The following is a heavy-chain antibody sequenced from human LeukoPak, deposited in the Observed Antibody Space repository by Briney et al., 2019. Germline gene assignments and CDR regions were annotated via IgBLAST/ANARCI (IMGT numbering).Heavy chain of an antibody. CDR3: ARDGDGNYYGSGSYIDY. CDR2: IYYSGST. D-gene: IGHD3-10*01. Sequence: KSSETLSLTCTVSGGSISSSSYYWGWIRQPPGKGLEWIGSIYYSGSTYYNPSLKSRVTISVDTSKNQFSLKLSSVTAADTAVYYCARDGDGNYYGSGSYIDYWGQGTLVTVSS. J-gene: IGHJ4*02. V-gene: IGHV4-39*07. CDR1: GGSISSSSYY.